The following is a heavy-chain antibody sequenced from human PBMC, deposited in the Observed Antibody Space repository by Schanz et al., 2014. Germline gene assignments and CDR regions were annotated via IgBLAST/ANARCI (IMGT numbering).Heavy chain of an antibody. CDR1: GFNFGSHG. V-gene: IGHV3-33*06. CDR2: ISYDGSFK. J-gene: IGHJ3*02. CDR3: AKGRFGELSAFDI. Sequence: VQLVESGGGLVQPGGSLRLSCAASGFNFGSHGMHWVRQAPGKGLEWVAVISYDGSFKNYADSVRGRITMSRDNSKNTLYLQMNSLRAEDTAVYYCAKGRFGELSAFDIWGQGTMVTVSS. D-gene: IGHD3-10*01.